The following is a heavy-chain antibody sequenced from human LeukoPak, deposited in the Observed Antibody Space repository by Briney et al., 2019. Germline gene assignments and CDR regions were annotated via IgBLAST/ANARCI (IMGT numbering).Heavy chain of an antibody. J-gene: IGHJ4*02. CDR3: ATDPFWGSAFDY. Sequence: ASVKVSCKASGYIFINYGISWVRQAPGQGLEWMGWISAYNGNTNYAQKLQGRVTMTTDTSTSTAYMELRSLRSDDTAVYYCATDPFWGSAFDYWGQGTLVTVSS. CDR1: GYIFINYG. V-gene: IGHV1-18*01. D-gene: IGHD3-10*01. CDR2: ISAYNGNT.